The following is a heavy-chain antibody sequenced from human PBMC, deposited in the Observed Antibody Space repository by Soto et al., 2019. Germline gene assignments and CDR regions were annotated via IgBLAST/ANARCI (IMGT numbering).Heavy chain of an antibody. CDR2: INHSGST. Sequence: PSETLSLTSPAYGGTFSAYYWSRSRQPPGKGLEWIGEINHSGSTNYNPSLMSRATISVDTSTNHFSLKLSSVTAADTAVYYCARAGDVWLVAFDIWGQGTMVT. V-gene: IGHV4-34*01. CDR3: ARAGDVWLVAFDI. D-gene: IGHD3-9*01. CDR1: GGTFSAYY. J-gene: IGHJ3*02.